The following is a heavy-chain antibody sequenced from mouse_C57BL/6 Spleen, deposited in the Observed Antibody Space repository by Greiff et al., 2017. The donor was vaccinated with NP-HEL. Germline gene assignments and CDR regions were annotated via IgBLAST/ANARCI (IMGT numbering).Heavy chain of an antibody. CDR3: ARALYYGLDY. CDR1: GYSITSGYY. J-gene: IGHJ2*01. V-gene: IGHV3-6*01. Sequence: DVQLVESGPGLVKPSPSLSLTCSVTGYSITSGYYWNWIRQFPGNKLEWMGYISYDGSNNYNPSLKNRISITRDTSKNQFFLKLNSVTTEDTATYYCARALYYGLDYWGQGTTLTVSS. D-gene: IGHD2-1*01. CDR2: ISYDGSN.